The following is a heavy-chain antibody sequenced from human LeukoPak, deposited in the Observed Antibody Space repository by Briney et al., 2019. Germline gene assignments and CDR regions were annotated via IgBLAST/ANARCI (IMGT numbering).Heavy chain of an antibody. CDR3: ARVWSGYAGGMDV. V-gene: IGHV3-48*03. J-gene: IGHJ6*02. D-gene: IGHD3-3*01. CDR1: GFTFSSYE. Sequence: GGSLRLSCAASGFTFSSYEMNWVRQAPGKGLEWVSYISSSGSTIYYADTVKGRFTISRDNAKNSLYLQMNSLRAEDTAVYYYARVWSGYAGGMDVWGQGTTVTVSS. CDR2: ISSSGSTI.